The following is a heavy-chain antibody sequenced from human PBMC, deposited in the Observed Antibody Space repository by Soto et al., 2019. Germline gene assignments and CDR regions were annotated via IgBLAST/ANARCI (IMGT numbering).Heavy chain of an antibody. V-gene: IGHV4-31*03. CDR3: ARAAPYYYGMDV. J-gene: IGHJ6*02. D-gene: IGHD6-6*01. CDR2: IYYSGST. Sequence: SETLSLTCTVSGGSISSGGYYWSWIRQHPGKGLEWIGYIYYSGSTYYNPSLKSRVTISVYTSKNQFSLKLSSVTAADTAVYYCARAAPYYYGMDVWGQGTTVTVSS. CDR1: GGSISSGGYY.